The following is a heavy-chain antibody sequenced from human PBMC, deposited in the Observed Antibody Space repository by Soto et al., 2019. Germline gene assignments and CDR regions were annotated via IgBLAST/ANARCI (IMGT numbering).Heavy chain of an antibody. CDR3: AKDPATGIAVAGIYYYYGMDV. Sequence: GGSLRLSCAASGFTFSSYAMSWVRQAPGKGLEWVSAISGSGGSTYYADSVKGRFTISRDNSKNTLYLQMNSLRAEDTAVYYCAKDPATGIAVAGIYYYYGMDVWGQGTTVTVSS. D-gene: IGHD6-19*01. CDR2: ISGSGGST. V-gene: IGHV3-23*01. J-gene: IGHJ6*02. CDR1: GFTFSSYA.